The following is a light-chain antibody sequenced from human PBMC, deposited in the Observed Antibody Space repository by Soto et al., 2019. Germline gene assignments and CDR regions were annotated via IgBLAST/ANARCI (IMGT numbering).Light chain of an antibody. V-gene: IGKV1-12*01. Sequence: DILMTQSPSSVSASVGDRVTITCRASQGISNWLTWYQQKPGKAPKVLISIVSNLQSGVPPRFSGSGSGTDFTLTISSLQPEDFATYYCQQSKNFPLTFGGGTRVEIK. CDR3: QQSKNFPLT. J-gene: IGKJ4*01. CDR2: IVS. CDR1: QGISNW.